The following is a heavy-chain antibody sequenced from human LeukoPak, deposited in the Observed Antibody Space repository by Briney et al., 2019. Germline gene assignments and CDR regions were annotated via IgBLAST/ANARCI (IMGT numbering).Heavy chain of an antibody. V-gene: IGHV1-8*01. Sequence: GASVKVSCKASGYTFTSYDINWVRQATGQGLEWMGWMNPNSGNTGYAQKFQGRVTMTRNTSISTAYMELSSLRSEDAAVDYCGRGSGSAGYSSSWGQGTLVTVSS. D-gene: IGHD6-13*01. CDR1: GYTFTSYD. J-gene: IGHJ4*02. CDR3: GRGSGSAGYSSS. CDR2: MNPNSGNT.